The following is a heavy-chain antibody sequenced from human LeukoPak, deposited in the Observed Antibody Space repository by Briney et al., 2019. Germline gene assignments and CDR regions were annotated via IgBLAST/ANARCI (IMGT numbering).Heavy chain of an antibody. D-gene: IGHD3-10*01. Sequence: GGSLRLSCAASGFTFSDYYMSWIRQAPGKGLEWVSYISSSGSTIYYADSVKGRFTISRDNAKNSLYLQMNSLRAEDTAVYYCARTPTYYYGSGSSQDAYYFDYWGQGTLVTVSS. CDR2: ISSSGSTI. CDR1: GFTFSDYY. CDR3: ARTPTYYYGSGSSQDAYYFDY. V-gene: IGHV3-11*04. J-gene: IGHJ4*02.